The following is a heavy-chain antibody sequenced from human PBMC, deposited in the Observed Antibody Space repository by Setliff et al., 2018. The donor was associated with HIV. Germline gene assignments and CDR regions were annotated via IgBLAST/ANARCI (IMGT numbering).Heavy chain of an antibody. CDR1: NYTFTNYA. CDR3: ARVGLSAVPFPTVY. D-gene: IGHD4-4*01. V-gene: IGHV1-18*01. Sequence: ASVQGSCKASNYTFTNYAITWVRQAQGQRPEWMGWISAYDGDTKYAQKFHNRLSMTADTSTTTAYMDLRGLTSDDTGVYYCARVGLSAVPFPTVYWGQGTLVTVSS. J-gene: IGHJ4*02. CDR2: ISAYDGDT.